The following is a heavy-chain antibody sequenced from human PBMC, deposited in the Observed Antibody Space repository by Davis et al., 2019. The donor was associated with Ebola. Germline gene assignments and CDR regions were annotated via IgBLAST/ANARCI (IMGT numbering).Heavy chain of an antibody. J-gene: IGHJ4*02. V-gene: IGHV4-59*01. CDR3: ARDLGYYYGSGELDY. CDR2: IYYSGST. CDR1: GGSISSYY. Sequence: PSETLSLICTVSGGSISSYYWSWIRQPPGKGLEWIGYIYYSGSTNYNPSLKSRVTISVDTSKNQFSLKLSSVTATDTAVYYCARDLGYYYGSGELDYWGQGTLVTVSS. D-gene: IGHD3-10*01.